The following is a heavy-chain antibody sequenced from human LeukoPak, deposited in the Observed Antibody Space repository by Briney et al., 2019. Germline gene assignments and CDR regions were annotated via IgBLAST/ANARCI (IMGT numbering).Heavy chain of an antibody. V-gene: IGHV4-4*07. CDR3: ARDIAAYDAFDI. Sequence: SETLSLTCTVSGGSISSYYWSWVRQPAGEGLEWIGRIYTSGSTDYNPSLRSRVTMSVDTSKSQFSLKLNSVTPEDTAVYYCARDIAAYDAFDIWGQGTMVTVSS. D-gene: IGHD6-13*01. J-gene: IGHJ3*02. CDR2: IYTSGST. CDR1: GGSISSYY.